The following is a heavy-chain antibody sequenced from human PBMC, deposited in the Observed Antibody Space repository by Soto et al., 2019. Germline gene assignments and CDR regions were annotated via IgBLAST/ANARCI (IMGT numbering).Heavy chain of an antibody. D-gene: IGHD1-1*01. CDR2: IGSTNVK. V-gene: IGHV3-30*04. CDR3: AREVVTTKWHFDN. CDR1: GFTFSSFS. J-gene: IGHJ4*02. Sequence: QVRIMESGGGVVQPGGSLRLSYRTSGFTFSSFSMHWFRQAPGKGLEWVAVIGSTNVKYYADSVKGRFTVSRDNSQDTLYLQMDRLRHDDTAVYYCAREVVTTKWHFDNWGQGALVTVSS.